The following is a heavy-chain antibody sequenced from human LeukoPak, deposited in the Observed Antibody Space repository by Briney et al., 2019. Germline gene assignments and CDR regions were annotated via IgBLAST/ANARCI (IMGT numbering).Heavy chain of an antibody. CDR1: GFTFNTYG. CDR2: IWYDGSNK. J-gene: IGHJ3*02. V-gene: IGHV3-33*06. D-gene: IGHD2-2*01. CDR3: AKSLSSTSPDDAFDI. Sequence: GGSLRLSCAASGFTFNTYGMHWVRQAPGKGLEWVAVIWYDGSNKYYADSVKGRFTISRDNSKNTLYLQMNSLRAEDTAVYYCAKSLSSTSPDDAFDIWGQGTMVTVSS.